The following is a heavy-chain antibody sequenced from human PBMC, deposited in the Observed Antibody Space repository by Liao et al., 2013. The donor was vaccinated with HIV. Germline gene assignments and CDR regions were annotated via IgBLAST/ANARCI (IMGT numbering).Heavy chain of an antibody. CDR1: GGSFSGYS. CDR3: ARAPSLWVSERGSARGAWFDS. D-gene: IGHD3-16*01. V-gene: IGHV4-34*01. J-gene: IGHJ5*01. Sequence: VQLQQWGAGLLKPSETLSLTCAVYGGSFSGYSWNWIRQPPGKGLELIGEISDSGSTNYNPSLKSRVTISSDTSKNQFSLKLSSVTAADTAVYYCARAPSLWVSERGSARGAWFDSWGQGTLVTVSS. CDR2: ISDSGST.